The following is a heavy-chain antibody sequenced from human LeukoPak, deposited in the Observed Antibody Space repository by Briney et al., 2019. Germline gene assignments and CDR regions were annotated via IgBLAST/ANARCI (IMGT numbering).Heavy chain of an antibody. J-gene: IGHJ4*02. CDR2: IRYSGST. CDR1: GDSIGGYY. CDR3: ARHYCSGGSCNFDY. Sequence: SETLSLTCTVSGDSIGGYYWSWIRQPPGKGLEWIGYIRYSGSTNYNPSLKSRVTISVVTSENQFSLKLSSVTAADTAVYYCARHYCSGGSCNFDYWGQGTLVTVSS. V-gene: IGHV4-59*08. D-gene: IGHD2-15*01.